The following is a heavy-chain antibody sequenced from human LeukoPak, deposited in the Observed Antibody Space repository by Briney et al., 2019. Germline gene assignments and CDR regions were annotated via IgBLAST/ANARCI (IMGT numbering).Heavy chain of an antibody. V-gene: IGHV5-51*01. Sequence: GESLKISCKGSGYSFTSYWIGWVRQMPGKGLEWMGIIYPGDSDTRYSPSFQGQVTISADKSISTAYLQRSSLKASDTAMYYCARHMSSGYYYEDAFDIWGQGTMVTVSS. J-gene: IGHJ3*02. CDR2: IYPGDSDT. CDR1: GYSFTSYW. D-gene: IGHD3-22*01. CDR3: ARHMSSGYYYEDAFDI.